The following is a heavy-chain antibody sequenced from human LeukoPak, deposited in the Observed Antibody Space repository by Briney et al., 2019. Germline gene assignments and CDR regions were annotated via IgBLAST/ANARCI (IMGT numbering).Heavy chain of an antibody. CDR1: GYTFTGYY. CDR2: INPNSGGT. J-gene: IGHJ6*03. CDR3: ARAEYDFWSGYYPGVDYYYMDV. Sequence: ASVKVSCKASGYTFTGYYMHWVRQAPGQGLEWMGWINPNSGGTNYAQEFQGRVTMTRDTSISTAYMELSRLRSDDTAVYYCARAEYDFWSGYYPGVDYYYMDVWGKGTTVTVSS. D-gene: IGHD3-3*01. V-gene: IGHV1-2*02.